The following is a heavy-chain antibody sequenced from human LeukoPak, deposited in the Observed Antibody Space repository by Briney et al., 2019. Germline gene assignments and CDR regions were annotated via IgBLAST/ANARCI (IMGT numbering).Heavy chain of an antibody. CDR2: IYPGDSDT. V-gene: IGHV5-51*01. J-gene: IGHJ4*02. D-gene: IGHD3-22*01. CDR3: ARGPYDSSGYYYFDY. CDR1: GYSFTSYW. Sequence: GESLKISCKGSGYSFTSYWIGWVRQMPGKGLEWMGIIYPGDSDTRYSPSFQGQVTISADKSISTAYLQWSSLKASDTAMYYCARGPYDSSGYYYFDYWGQGTLVTVSS.